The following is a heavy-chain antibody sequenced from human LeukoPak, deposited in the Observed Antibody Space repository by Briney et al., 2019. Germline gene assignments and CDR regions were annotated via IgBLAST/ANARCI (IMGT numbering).Heavy chain of an antibody. V-gene: IGHV4-59*01. J-gene: IGHJ4*02. CDR3: ARGPFKMATIPFDY. CDR2: IYYSGST. Sequence: KTSETLSLTCTVSGASISNYYWSWIRQPPGKGLEWIGYIYYSGSTNYNPSLKSRVTISVDTSKNQFSLELSSVTAADTAVYYCARGPFKMATIPFDYWGQGTLVTVSS. CDR1: GASISNYY. D-gene: IGHD5-24*01.